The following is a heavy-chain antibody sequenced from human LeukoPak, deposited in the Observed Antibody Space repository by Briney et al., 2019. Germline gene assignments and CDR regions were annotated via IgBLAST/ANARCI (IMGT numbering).Heavy chain of an antibody. J-gene: IGHJ5*02. CDR3: ARDAHCTGVSCYSPYNWFDP. V-gene: IGHV4-39*07. CDR1: GGSISSSSYY. CDR2: IYFSGTT. D-gene: IGHD2-15*01. Sequence: SETLSLTCTVSGGSISSSSYYWGWIRQPPGKGLEWIESIYFSGTTYYNPSLQSRVTISVDTAKNQFSLKVTSVTAADTAAYYCARDAHCTGVSCYSPYNWFDPWGQGTLVTVSP.